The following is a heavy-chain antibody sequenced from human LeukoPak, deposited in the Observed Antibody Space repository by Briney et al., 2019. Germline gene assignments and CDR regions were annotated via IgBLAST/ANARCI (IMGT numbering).Heavy chain of an antibody. V-gene: IGHV4-59*02. CDR2: ISYSGSS. CDR3: ARGGASSKFFDY. CDR1: GGSVSSDY. D-gene: IGHD6-6*01. Sequence: SETLSLTCTVSGGSVSSDYWSWIRQPPGKGLEWIGWISYSGSSNYSPSLKSRVTLSVDTSKNQCSLQLSSVTAADTAAYYCARGGASSKFFDYWGQGTLVAVSS. J-gene: IGHJ4*02.